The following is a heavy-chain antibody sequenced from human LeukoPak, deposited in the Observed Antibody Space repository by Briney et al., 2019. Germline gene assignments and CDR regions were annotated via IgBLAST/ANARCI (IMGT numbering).Heavy chain of an antibody. D-gene: IGHD3-22*01. Sequence: GGSLRLSCAASGFTFSSYAMHWVRQAPGKGLEWVAVISYDGSNKYYADSVKGRFTISRDNSKNTLYLQMNSLRAEDTAVYYCARDSGTMIVVVITTFDYWGQGTLVTVSS. CDR2: ISYDGSNK. CDR3: ARDSGTMIVVVITTFDY. V-gene: IGHV3-30-3*01. J-gene: IGHJ4*02. CDR1: GFTFSSYA.